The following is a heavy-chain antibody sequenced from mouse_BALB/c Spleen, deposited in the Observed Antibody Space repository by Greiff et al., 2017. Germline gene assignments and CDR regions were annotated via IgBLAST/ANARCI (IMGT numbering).Heavy chain of an antibody. V-gene: IGHV1-67*01. D-gene: IGHD2-14*01. J-gene: IGHJ4*01. CDR3: ATYYRYDDAMDY. CDR1: GYTFTDYA. CDR2: ISTYYGNT. Sequence: VHLVESGPELVRPGVSVKISCKGSGYTFTDYAMHWVKQSHAKSLEWIGVISTYYGNTNYNQKFKGKATMTVDKSSSTAYMELARLTSEDSAIYYCATYYRYDDAMDYWGQGTSVTVSS.